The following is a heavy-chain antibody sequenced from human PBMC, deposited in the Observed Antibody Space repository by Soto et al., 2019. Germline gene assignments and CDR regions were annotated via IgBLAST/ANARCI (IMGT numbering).Heavy chain of an antibody. CDR3: ARGPSKLRYFDWLPHTYFDY. CDR2: INHSGST. D-gene: IGHD3-9*01. CDR1: GGSFSGYY. V-gene: IGHV4-34*01. J-gene: IGHJ4*02. Sequence: SSETLSLTCAVYGGSFSGYYWSWIRQPPGKGLEWIGEINHSGSTNYNPSLKSRVTISVDTSKNQFSLKLSSVTAADTAVYYCARGPSKLRYFDWLPHTYFDYWGQGTLVTVSS.